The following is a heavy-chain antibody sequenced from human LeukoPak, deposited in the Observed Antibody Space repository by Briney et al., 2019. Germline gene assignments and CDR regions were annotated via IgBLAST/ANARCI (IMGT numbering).Heavy chain of an antibody. Sequence: GGSLRLSCAASGFTFSTYWMHWVRQAPGKGLVWVSRINSDGSSTSYAGSVKGRFTISRDNAKNTLYLQMNSLRAEDTAVYYCARFYCSSTSCLEDYWGQGTLVTVSS. J-gene: IGHJ4*02. V-gene: IGHV3-74*01. CDR3: ARFYCSSTSCLEDY. CDR2: INSDGSST. D-gene: IGHD2-2*01. CDR1: GFTFSTYW.